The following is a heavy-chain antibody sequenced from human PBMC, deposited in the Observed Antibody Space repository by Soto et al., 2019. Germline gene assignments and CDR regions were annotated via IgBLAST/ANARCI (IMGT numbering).Heavy chain of an antibody. D-gene: IGHD3-10*01. CDR2: ISDYSGNT. CDR3: ARDLLSGSGTHYQH. Sequence: GASVKVSCKTSGYTFTDYGISWMRQARGQGLEWMGWISDYSGNTKYARQFQGRLILTTDRSTNEASMELRSLTSDDTGVYFCARDLLSGSGTHYQHWGQGTQVTVSP. V-gene: IGHV1-18*01. CDR1: GYTFTDYG. J-gene: IGHJ4*02.